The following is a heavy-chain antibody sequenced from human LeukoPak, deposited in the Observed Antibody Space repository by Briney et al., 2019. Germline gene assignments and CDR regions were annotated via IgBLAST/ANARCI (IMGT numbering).Heavy chain of an antibody. CDR1: GGSTSSGGYY. CDR2: ITDRGTA. Sequence: SETLSLTCTVSGGSTSSGGYYWDWIRQPPGKGLEWIGSITDRGTAYHNPSLKSRVTISVDTSKNQFSLRVNSVTAADTAVYYCATWRGIFDWGQGTLVTVSS. J-gene: IGHJ4*02. CDR3: ATWRGIFD. D-gene: IGHD2-15*01. V-gene: IGHV4-39*07.